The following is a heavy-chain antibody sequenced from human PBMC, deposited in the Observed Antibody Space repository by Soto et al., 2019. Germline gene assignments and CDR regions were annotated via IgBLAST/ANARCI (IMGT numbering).Heavy chain of an antibody. CDR3: AREYGGSRVFDY. CDR1: GESFTNYF. J-gene: IGHJ4*01. CDR2: INPSADTT. D-gene: IGHD1-26*01. Sequence: GSPEDVARKTSGESFTNYFIHWVRQAPGQGLEWMGIINPSADTTNYAHKFQGRVTVTRDTSTSTVYMELRSLRSEDTAVFFCAREYGGSRVFDYWG. V-gene: IGHV1-46*01.